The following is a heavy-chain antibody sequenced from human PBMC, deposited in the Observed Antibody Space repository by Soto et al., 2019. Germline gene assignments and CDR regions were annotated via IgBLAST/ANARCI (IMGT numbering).Heavy chain of an antibody. CDR2: IYYSGST. CDR1: GGSISSGGYY. CDR3: ARDGYSSSSGVYYYYGMDV. V-gene: IGHV4-31*03. Sequence: LSLTCTVSGGSISSGGYYWSWIRQHPGKGLEWIGYIYYSGSTYYNPSLKSRVTISVDTSKNQFSLKLNSVTAADTAVYYCARDGYSSSSGVYYYYGMDVWGQGTTVTVSS. D-gene: IGHD6-6*01. J-gene: IGHJ6*02.